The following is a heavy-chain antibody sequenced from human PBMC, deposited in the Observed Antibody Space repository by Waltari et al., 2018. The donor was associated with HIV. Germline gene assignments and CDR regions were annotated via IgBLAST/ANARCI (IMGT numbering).Heavy chain of an antibody. D-gene: IGHD2-15*01. Sequence: QVQLVQSGAEVKKPGSSVKVSCKASGGTFSSYAISWVRQAPGQGLEWMGGISPILGTANYAQKFQGRVTIPADKSTSTAYMELSSLRSEDTAVYYCARVKGSSGRGNWFDPWGQGTLVTVSS. J-gene: IGHJ5*02. CDR1: GGTFSSYA. CDR3: ARVKGSSGRGNWFDP. CDR2: ISPILGTA. V-gene: IGHV1-69*06.